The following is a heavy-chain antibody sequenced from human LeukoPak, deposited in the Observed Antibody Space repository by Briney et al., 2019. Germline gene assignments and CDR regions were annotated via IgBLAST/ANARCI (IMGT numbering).Heavy chain of an antibody. Sequence: GASVTVSCKASAGTFSSYTISWVRQAPGQGLEWVGRIIPILGIANYAQKFQGRGTITADKSTSTAYMELSSLRSEDTAVYYCARDPSSYDSSAEPWGQGTLVTLSS. J-gene: IGHJ5*02. V-gene: IGHV1-69*04. CDR3: ARDPSSYDSSAEP. CDR2: IIPILGIA. CDR1: AGTFSSYT. D-gene: IGHD3-22*01.